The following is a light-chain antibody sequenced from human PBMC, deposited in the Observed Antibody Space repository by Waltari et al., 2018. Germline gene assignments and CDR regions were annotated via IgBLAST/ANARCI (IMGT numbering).Light chain of an antibody. CDR3: QQLKGFPIT. CDR2: AVS. V-gene: IGKV1-9*01. CDR1: KDINPY. J-gene: IGKJ5*01. Sequence: DIQLTQSPSFLSASVGDTVTITCRASKDINPYLAWHQQKPGNAPNPLIYAVSTFRSGGPERDSGSASGTEFTLTINSLQPEDFATYYCQQLKGFPITFGQGTRLEIK.